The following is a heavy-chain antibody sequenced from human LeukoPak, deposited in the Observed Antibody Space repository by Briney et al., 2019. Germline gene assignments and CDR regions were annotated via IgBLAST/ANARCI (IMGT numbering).Heavy chain of an antibody. Sequence: GGSLRLSCAASGFTFSSYWMSWVRQAPGKGLKWVAVIWYDGSNKYYADSVKGRFTISRDNSKNTVYLQMNSLRAEDTAVYYCARDMVDGSKSRAGYFDYWGQGTLVTVSS. J-gene: IGHJ4*02. V-gene: IGHV3-33*08. CDR1: GFTFSSYW. CDR3: ARDMVDGSKSRAGYFDY. D-gene: IGHD3-10*01. CDR2: IWYDGSNK.